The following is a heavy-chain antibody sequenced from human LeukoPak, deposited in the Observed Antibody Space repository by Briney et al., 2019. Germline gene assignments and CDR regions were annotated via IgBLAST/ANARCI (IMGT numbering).Heavy chain of an antibody. CDR3: AADRGFYDSSAYSYYYYGMDV. CDR1: GFTFTSSA. Sequence: SVKVSCKASGFTFTSSAMQWVRQARGQRLEWIGWIVVGSGNTNYAQKFQERVTITRDMSTSTAYMELSSLRSEDTAVYYCAADRGFYDSSAYSYYYYGMDVWGQGTTVTVSS. CDR2: IVVGSGNT. V-gene: IGHV1-58*02. J-gene: IGHJ6*02. D-gene: IGHD3-22*01.